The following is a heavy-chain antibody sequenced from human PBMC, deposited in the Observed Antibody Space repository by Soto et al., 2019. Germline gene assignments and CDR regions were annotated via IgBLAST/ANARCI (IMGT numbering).Heavy chain of an antibody. J-gene: IGHJ4*02. D-gene: IGHD3-9*01. CDR2: VSYDGSNG. CDR3: AKAADDILTRLNYFDY. CDR1: GFTFSSYA. Sequence: GGSLRLSCAASGFTFSSYAMHWVRQSPGKGLEWVAVVSYDGSNGYYADSLRGRLTISRDNSKSTLYLQMSSLTAEDTAVYYCAKAADDILTRLNYFDYWGQGTLVTVSS. V-gene: IGHV3-30*18.